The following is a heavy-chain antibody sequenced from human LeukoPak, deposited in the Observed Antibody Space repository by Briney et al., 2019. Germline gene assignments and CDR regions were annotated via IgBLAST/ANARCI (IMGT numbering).Heavy chain of an antibody. J-gene: IGHJ4*02. V-gene: IGHV1-2*06. CDR2: INPNSGGT. CDR1: GYTFTGYY. CDR3: ARAYGDYPYFDY. D-gene: IGHD4-17*01. Sequence: ASVKVSCKASGYTFTGYYMHWVRQAPGQGLQWMGRINPNSGGTNYAQKFQGRVTMTRDTSISTAYMELSRLRSDDTAVYYCARAYGDYPYFDYWGQGTLVTVSS.